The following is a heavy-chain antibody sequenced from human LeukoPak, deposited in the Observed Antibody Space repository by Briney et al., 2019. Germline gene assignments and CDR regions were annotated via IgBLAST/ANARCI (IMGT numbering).Heavy chain of an antibody. CDR2: IYPGDSDT. CDR3: ARCSNYVPDYYYGMDV. Sequence: GESLKISCKGSGCRFTSYWIGWVRQMPGKGLEWMGIIYPGDSDTRYSPSFQGQVTISADKSISTAYLQWSSLKASDTAMYYCARCSNYVPDYYYGMDVWGQGTTVTVSS. D-gene: IGHD4-11*01. CDR1: GCRFTSYW. J-gene: IGHJ6*02. V-gene: IGHV5-51*01.